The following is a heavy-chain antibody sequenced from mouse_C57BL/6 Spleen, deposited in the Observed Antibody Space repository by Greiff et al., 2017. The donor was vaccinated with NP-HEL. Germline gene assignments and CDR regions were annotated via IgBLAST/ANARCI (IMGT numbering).Heavy chain of an antibody. CDR2: INPYNGGT. J-gene: IGHJ3*01. CDR1: GYTFTDYY. D-gene: IGHD1-1*01. CDR3: ATKYYGSSDAWFAY. V-gene: IGHV1-19*01. Sequence: EVQLQQSGPVLVKPGASVKMSCKASGYTFTDYYMNWVKQSHGKSLEWIGVINPYNGGTSYNQKFKGKATLTVDKSSSTAYMELNSLTSEDSAVYYCATKYYGSSDAWFAYWGQGTLVTVSA.